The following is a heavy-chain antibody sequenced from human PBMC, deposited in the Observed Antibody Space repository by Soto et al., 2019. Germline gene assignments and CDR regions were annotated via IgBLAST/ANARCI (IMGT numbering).Heavy chain of an antibody. Sequence: SETLSLTCTVSGGSGRSDGYYWSWIRQPPGKGLEWIGFISNSGNTKFNPSLKSRVTISLDTSKNQFSLRLTSVTAADTAVYYSARAINRDGYNFGSGAMGVWGQGTTVTVSS. V-gene: IGHV4-61*08. J-gene: IGHJ6*02. D-gene: IGHD5-18*01. CDR2: ISNSGNT. CDR1: GGSGRSDGYY. CDR3: ARAINRDGYNFGSGAMGV.